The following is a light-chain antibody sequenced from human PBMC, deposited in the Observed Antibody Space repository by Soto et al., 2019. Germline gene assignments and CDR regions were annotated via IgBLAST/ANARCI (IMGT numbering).Light chain of an antibody. J-gene: IGLJ3*02. Sequence: QSVLTQPASVSGSPGQSITISCTGTTSDVDGYNFVSWYQQHPGKAPNLMIYEDSHRPSGVSNRFSGSKSGNTASLTISGLQAEDEAAYYCSSYTSSSTPWVFGGGTKLTVL. V-gene: IGLV2-14*01. CDR3: SSYTSSSTPWV. CDR1: TSDVDGYNF. CDR2: EDS.